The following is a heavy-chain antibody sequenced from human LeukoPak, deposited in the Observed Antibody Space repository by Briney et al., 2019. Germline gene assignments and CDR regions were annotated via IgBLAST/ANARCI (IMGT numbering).Heavy chain of an antibody. CDR2: IIPILGIA. D-gene: IGHD3-10*01. Sequence: SVKVSCKASGGTFSSYAISWVRQAPGQGLEWMGRIIPILGIANYAQKFQGRVTITADKSTSTAYMELSSLRSEDTAVYYCALAYYYGSGSYTYWGQGTLVTVSS. CDR3: ALAYYYGSGSYTY. J-gene: IGHJ4*02. V-gene: IGHV1-69*04. CDR1: GGTFSSYA.